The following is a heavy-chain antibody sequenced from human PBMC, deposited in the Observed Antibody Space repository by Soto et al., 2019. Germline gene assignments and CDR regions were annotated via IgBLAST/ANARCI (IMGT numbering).Heavy chain of an antibody. Sequence: HPGGSLRLSCAASGFTFSSYAMHWVRQAPGKGLEWVAVISYDGSNKYYADSVKGRFTISRDNSKNTLYLQMNSLRAEDTAVYYCARGRFLEWSTYYYGMDVWGQGTTVTVS. J-gene: IGHJ6*02. CDR3: ARGRFLEWSTYYYGMDV. CDR1: GFTFSSYA. CDR2: ISYDGSNK. V-gene: IGHV3-30-3*01. D-gene: IGHD3-3*01.